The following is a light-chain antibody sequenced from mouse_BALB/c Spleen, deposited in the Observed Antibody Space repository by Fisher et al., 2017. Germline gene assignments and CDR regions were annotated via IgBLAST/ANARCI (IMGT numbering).Light chain of an antibody. CDR2: STS. CDR1: SSVSY. V-gene: IGKV4-68*01. Sequence: IVITQTTAIMSASPGEKVTMTCSASSSVSYMYWYQQKPGSSPKLWIYSTSNLASGVPARFSGSGSGTSYSLTISSMEAEDAATYYCQQWSSNPPTFGAGTKLELK. CDR3: QQWSSNPPT. J-gene: IGKJ5*01.